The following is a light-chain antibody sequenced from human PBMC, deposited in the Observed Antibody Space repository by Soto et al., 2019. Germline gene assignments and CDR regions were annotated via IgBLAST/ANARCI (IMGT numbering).Light chain of an antibody. CDR2: YIS. J-gene: IGKJ5*01. CDR1: QSAGNF. V-gene: IGKV3D-15*01. CDR3: QQHNQWPIT. Sequence: EIVMTQSPAILSVSPGETASLSCRASQSAGNFLAWYQQKPGQAPRLLIYYISTRATGIPARFSGSGSGTEFTLTINSLQSEDSAVYYCQQHNQWPITFGQGTRLEIK.